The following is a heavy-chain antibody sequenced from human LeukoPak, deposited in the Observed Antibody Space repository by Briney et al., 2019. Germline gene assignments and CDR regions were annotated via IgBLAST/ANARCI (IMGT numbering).Heavy chain of an antibody. Sequence: SETLSLTCAVYGGSFSGYYWSWIRQPPGKGLEWIGEINHSGSTNYNPSLKSRVTISVDTSKNQFSRKLSSVTAADTAVYYCARVPARIAAAGKGWFDPWGQGTLVTVSS. D-gene: IGHD6-13*01. CDR2: INHSGST. CDR1: GGSFSGYY. J-gene: IGHJ5*02. CDR3: ARVPARIAAAGKGWFDP. V-gene: IGHV4-34*01.